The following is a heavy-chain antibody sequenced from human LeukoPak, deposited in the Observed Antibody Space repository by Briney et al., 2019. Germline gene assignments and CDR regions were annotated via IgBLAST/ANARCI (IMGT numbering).Heavy chain of an antibody. CDR3: ARGRSKQQLVRLWYY. J-gene: IGHJ4*02. CDR1: GYTFTSYY. CDR2: INPSGGST. Sequence: ASVKVSCKASGYTFTSYYMHWVRQAPGQGLEWMGIINPSGGSTSYAQKFQGRVTMTRDTSISTAYMELSRLRSDDTAVYYCARGRSKQQLVRLWYYWGQGTLVTVSS. D-gene: IGHD6-13*01. V-gene: IGHV1-46*01.